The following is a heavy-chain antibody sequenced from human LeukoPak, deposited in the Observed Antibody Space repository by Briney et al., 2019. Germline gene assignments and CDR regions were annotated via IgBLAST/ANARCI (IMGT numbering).Heavy chain of an antibody. V-gene: IGHV1-46*03. D-gene: IGHD6-13*01. CDR3: ALAAAGTAYFDY. CDR2: INPSGGST. CDR1: GYAFTSYY. J-gene: IGHJ4*02. Sequence: ASVKVSCKASGYAFTSYYMHWVRQAPGQGLEWMGIINPSGGSTSYAQKFQGRVTMTRDTSTSTVYMELSSLRSEDTAVYYCALAAAGTAYFDYWSQGTLVTVSS.